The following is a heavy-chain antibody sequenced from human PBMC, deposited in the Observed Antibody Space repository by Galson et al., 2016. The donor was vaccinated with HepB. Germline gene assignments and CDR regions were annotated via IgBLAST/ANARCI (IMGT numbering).Heavy chain of an antibody. CDR1: GFTFTDYG. V-gene: IGHV3-33*01. D-gene: IGHD3-9*01. Sequence: SLRLSCAASGFTFTDYGFHWVRQAPGKGLEWVAVFHYDGSQQHYADSVKGRFTISRDISKSIAYLRLSSLKASDTAMYYCARLKGSGYFDLGDWGQGTLVTVSS. CDR2: FHYDGSQQ. J-gene: IGHJ4*02. CDR3: ARLKGSGYFDLGD.